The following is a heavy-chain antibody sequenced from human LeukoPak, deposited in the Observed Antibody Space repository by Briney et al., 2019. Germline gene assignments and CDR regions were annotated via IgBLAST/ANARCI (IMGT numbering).Heavy chain of an antibody. CDR2: ISYDGTNK. Sequence: GGSLRLSCAASGFTFSNYAMHWVRQAPGKGLEWVAVISYDGTNKYYADSVKGRFTISRDNSKNTLFLQMNSLRAEDTAVYYCAKGEGGDSGWYGDYWGQGTLVTVSS. V-gene: IGHV3-30*18. CDR1: GFTFSNYA. D-gene: IGHD6-19*01. J-gene: IGHJ4*02. CDR3: AKGEGGDSGWYGDY.